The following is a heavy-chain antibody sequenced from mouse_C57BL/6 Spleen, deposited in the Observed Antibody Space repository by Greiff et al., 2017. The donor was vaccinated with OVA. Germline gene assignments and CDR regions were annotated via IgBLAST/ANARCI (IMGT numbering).Heavy chain of an antibody. CDR2: IYPGSGST. D-gene: IGHD3-2*02. Sequence: QVQLQQPGAELVKPGASVKMSCKASGYTFTSYWITWVKQRPGQGLEWIGDIYPGSGSTNYNEKFKSKATLTVDKSSSTAYMQLSSLTSEDSAVYYCARDGSGYRVFDYWGQGTTLTVSS. J-gene: IGHJ2*01. CDR3: ARDGSGYRVFDY. V-gene: IGHV1-55*01. CDR1: GYTFTSYW.